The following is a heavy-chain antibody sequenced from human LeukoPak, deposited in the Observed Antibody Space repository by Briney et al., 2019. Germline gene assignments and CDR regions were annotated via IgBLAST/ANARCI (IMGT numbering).Heavy chain of an antibody. Sequence: ASVKVSCKAPGYTFTSYGISWVRQAPGQGLEWMGWISAYNGNTNYAQKLQGGVTMTTDTSTSTAYMELRSLRSDDTAVYYCARDYRPAAASTPSDYWGQGTLVTVSS. CDR3: ARDYRPAAASTPSDY. V-gene: IGHV1-18*01. J-gene: IGHJ4*02. D-gene: IGHD2-2*01. CDR1: GYTFTSYG. CDR2: ISAYNGNT.